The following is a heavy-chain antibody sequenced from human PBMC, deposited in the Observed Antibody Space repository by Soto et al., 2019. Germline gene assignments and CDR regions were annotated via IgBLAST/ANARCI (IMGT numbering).Heavy chain of an antibody. Sequence: QVQRVQSGAEVKKPGSSVKVSCKASGGTFSSYAISWVRQAPGQGLEWMGGIIPIFGTANYAQKFQGRVTITADESTSTSYMELSSLRSEDTAVYYCARKHRAAGWYYYYYYGMDVWGQGTTVTVSS. J-gene: IGHJ6*02. D-gene: IGHD6-13*01. V-gene: IGHV1-69*01. CDR2: IIPIFGTA. CDR1: GGTFSSYA. CDR3: ARKHRAAGWYYYYYYGMDV.